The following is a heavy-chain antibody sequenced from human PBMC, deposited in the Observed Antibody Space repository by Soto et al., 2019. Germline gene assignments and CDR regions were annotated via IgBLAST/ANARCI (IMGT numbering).Heavy chain of an antibody. Sequence: GGSLRLSCAASGFTFSSYGMHWVRQAPGKGLEWVAVISYDGSNKYYADSVKGRFTISRDNSKNTLYLQMNSLRAEDTAVYYCAKRQSSLYYDFWSGYFLYWGQGTLVTVSS. D-gene: IGHD3-3*01. V-gene: IGHV3-30*18. CDR1: GFTFSSYG. CDR2: ISYDGSNK. J-gene: IGHJ4*02. CDR3: AKRQSSLYYDFWSGYFLY.